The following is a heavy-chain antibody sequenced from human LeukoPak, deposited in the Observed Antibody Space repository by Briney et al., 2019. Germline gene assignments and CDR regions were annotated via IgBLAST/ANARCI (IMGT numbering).Heavy chain of an antibody. CDR2: IRYQGSNK. D-gene: IGHD1-26*01. V-gene: IGHV3-30*02. CDR3: AKLPHPGSIVGATPEQLDDY. J-gene: IGHJ4*02. CDR1: GFTFSSYG. Sequence: GGSLRLSCAASGFTFSSYGMHWVREPPGKGLEGGACIRYQGSNKYYADSVKGRFTISRDNSKNTLYLQMNSLRAEDTAVYYCAKLPHPGSIVGATPEQLDDYWGQGTLVTVSS.